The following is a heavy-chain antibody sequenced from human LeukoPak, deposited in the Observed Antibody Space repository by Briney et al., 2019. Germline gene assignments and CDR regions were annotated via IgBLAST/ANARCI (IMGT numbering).Heavy chain of an antibody. V-gene: IGHV3-66*01. J-gene: IGHJ4*02. CDR2: IYTGDTK. CDR3: ARASGGASLSFDC. CDR1: GFTVSSNY. Sequence: GGSLRLSCAASGFTVSSNYMTWVRQAPGKGLEWISVIYTGDTKHYADSVEGRFTVSGDDSKNTVSLFMSSLSAEDTAVYYCARASGGASLSFDCWGQGTLVVVSS. D-gene: IGHD3-10*01.